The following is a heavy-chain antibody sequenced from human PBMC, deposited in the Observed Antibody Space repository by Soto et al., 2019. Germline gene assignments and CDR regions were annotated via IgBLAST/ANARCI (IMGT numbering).Heavy chain of an antibody. V-gene: IGHV3-33*01. D-gene: IGHD3-22*01. Sequence: GGSLRLSCAASGFTFSSYGMHWVRQAPGKGLEWVAVIWYDGSNKYYADSVKGRFTISRDNSKNTLYLQMNSLRAEDTAVYYCARENAGYYDSSGYPDYGKDVWGQGTTVTVSS. CDR1: GFTFSSYG. CDR2: IWYDGSNK. J-gene: IGHJ6*02. CDR3: ARENAGYYDSSGYPDYGKDV.